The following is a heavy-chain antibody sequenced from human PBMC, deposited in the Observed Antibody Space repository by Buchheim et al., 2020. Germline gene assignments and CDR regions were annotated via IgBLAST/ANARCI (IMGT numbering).Heavy chain of an antibody. CDR2: IYYSGST. CDR1: GGSISSGDYY. CDR3: ARESRRKTWGATFKYGWFDP. V-gene: IGHV4-30-4*01. J-gene: IGHJ5*02. D-gene: IGHD1-26*01. Sequence: QVQLQESGPGLVKPSQTLSLTCTVSGGSISSGDYYWSWIRQPPGKGLEWIGYIYYSGSTYYNPSLKSRVTISVDTSKNQFSLKLSSVTAADTAVYYCARESRRKTWGATFKYGWFDPWGQGTL.